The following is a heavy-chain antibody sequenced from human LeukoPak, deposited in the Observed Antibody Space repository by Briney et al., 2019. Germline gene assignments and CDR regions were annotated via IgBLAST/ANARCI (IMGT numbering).Heavy chain of an antibody. CDR3: TTGLVPAAIGY. CDR1: GFTFSNAW. Sequence: GGSLRLSCAASGFTFSNAWMSWVRQAPGKGLEWVGRIKGKTDGGTTDYAAPVKGRFTISRDDSKNTLYLQMNSLKTEDTAVYYCTTGLVPAAIGYWGQGTLVTVSS. J-gene: IGHJ4*02. D-gene: IGHD2-2*01. CDR2: IKGKTDGGTT. V-gene: IGHV3-15*01.